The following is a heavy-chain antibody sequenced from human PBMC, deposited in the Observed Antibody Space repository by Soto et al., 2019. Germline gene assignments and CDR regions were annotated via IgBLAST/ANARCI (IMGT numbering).Heavy chain of an antibody. Sequence: LRLSCAASGFTFSSYAMSWVRQAPGKGLEWVSVISGSGGSTYYADSVKGRFTISRDNSKNTLYLQMNSLRAEDTAVYYCAKRSYGNHFAYWGQGTLVPVSS. CDR1: GFTFSSYA. D-gene: IGHD5-18*01. CDR2: ISGSGGST. V-gene: IGHV3-23*01. J-gene: IGHJ4*02. CDR3: AKRSYGNHFAY.